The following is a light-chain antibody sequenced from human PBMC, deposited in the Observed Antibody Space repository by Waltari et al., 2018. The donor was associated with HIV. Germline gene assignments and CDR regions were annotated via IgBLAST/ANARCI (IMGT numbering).Light chain of an antibody. CDR2: EVS. Sequence: QSALTQPAAVSGSPGQSITISCTGARGDVGAYPYVSWYQHLPGKAPKLIIYEVSNRPSGLSNRFSGSKSGNTASLTISGLQAEDEGYYYCSSYTSRDTFVFGTGTEVTVL. V-gene: IGLV2-14*01. CDR3: SSYTSRDTFV. CDR1: RGDVGAYPY. J-gene: IGLJ1*01.